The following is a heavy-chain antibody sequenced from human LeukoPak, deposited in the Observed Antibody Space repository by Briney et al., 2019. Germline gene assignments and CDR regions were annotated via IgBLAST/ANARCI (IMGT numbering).Heavy chain of an antibody. CDR3: ARRGDFWSGPTGHFDY. D-gene: IGHD3-3*01. CDR1: GDNFNRHW. Sequence: GESLKISCKGSGDNFNRHWIGWVRQMSGKGLEWMGVIYPGDSDTRYSPSFQGQVTISADESISTAYLQWSSLKASDTAMYYCARRGDFWSGPTGHFDYWGQGTLVTVSS. CDR2: IYPGDSDT. V-gene: IGHV5-51*01. J-gene: IGHJ4*02.